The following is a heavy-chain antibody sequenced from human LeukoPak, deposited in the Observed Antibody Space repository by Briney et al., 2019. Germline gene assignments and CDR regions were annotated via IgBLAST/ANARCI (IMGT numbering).Heavy chain of an antibody. J-gene: IGHJ4*02. CDR1: GFTVSSNY. V-gene: IGHV3-53*01. D-gene: IGHD6-19*01. CDR3: ARDLGYSSGPNY. CDR2: IYSGGST. Sequence: GGSLRLSCAASGFTVSSNYMSWVRQAPGKGLEWVSIIYSGGSTFYADSVKGRFTISRDNAKNSLYLQMNSLRAEDTAVYYCARDLGYSSGPNYWGQGSLVTVSS.